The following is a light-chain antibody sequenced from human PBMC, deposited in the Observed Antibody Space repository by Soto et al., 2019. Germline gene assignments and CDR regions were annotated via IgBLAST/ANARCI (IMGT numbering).Light chain of an antibody. J-gene: IGLJ1*01. CDR3: CSHSATYTFV. V-gene: IGLV2-11*01. Sequence: LTQPRSVSGSPGQSVTISCTGTSGDVGGYNCVSWYQQHPGKAPQLIIFDVTQRPSGVPDRFSGSKSENTASLSISGLQAEDEADYYCCSHSATYTFVFGTGTKVTVL. CDR1: SGDVGGYNC. CDR2: DVT.